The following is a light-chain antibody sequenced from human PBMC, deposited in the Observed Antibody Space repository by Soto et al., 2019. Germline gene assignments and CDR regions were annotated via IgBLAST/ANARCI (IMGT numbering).Light chain of an antibody. V-gene: IGLV2-11*01. CDR2: DVI. CDR1: RSDVGGYDY. Sequence: QSVLTQPRSVSGSPGQSVSISCTGARSDVGGYDYVSWYQQHPDKAPKVIIYDVIKRPSGVPDRFSGSKSGNTASLTISGLQSDDEADYHCCSYAGSYSYVFGPGTKLTVL. J-gene: IGLJ1*01. CDR3: CSYAGSYSYV.